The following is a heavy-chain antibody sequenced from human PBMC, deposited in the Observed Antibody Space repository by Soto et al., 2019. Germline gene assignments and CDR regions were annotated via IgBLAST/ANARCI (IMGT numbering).Heavy chain of an antibody. J-gene: IGHJ4*02. CDR3: ARDKISGWYHQFDY. CDR1: GYSISSGYY. Sequence: SETLSLTCAVSGYSISSGYYWGWIRQPPGKGLEWIGSIYHSGGTYYNPSLKSRVTISVDTSKNQFSLKLSSVTAADTAVYYCARDKISGWYHQFDYWGQGTLVTVSS. D-gene: IGHD6-19*01. V-gene: IGHV4-38-2*02. CDR2: IYHSGGT.